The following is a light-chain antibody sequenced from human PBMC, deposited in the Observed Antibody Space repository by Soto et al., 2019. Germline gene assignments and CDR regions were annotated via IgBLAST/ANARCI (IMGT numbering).Light chain of an antibody. CDR3: QQSYTRPFT. J-gene: IGKJ3*01. CDR1: QTINTY. Sequence: DIQMTQSPSSLSASVGDRVTITCRASQTINTYLNWYQQKPGKAPKLIYVTSSLQSGVPSRFSGRGSGTDFTLTIDSLRPEDFATYYCQQSYTRPFTFGPGTKVDSK. CDR2: VTS. V-gene: IGKV1-39*01.